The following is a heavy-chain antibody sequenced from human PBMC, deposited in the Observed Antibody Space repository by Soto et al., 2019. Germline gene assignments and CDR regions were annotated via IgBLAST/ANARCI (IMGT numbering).Heavy chain of an antibody. J-gene: IGHJ4*02. Sequence: QVQLVESGGGVVQPGRSLRLSCAASGFSFSSFGMHWVRQAPGKGLEWVAIIWYDGSLEYYVDSVKGRFTISRDNSKNTLYLQMNSLRVEDTAVYYCAKPSYDFWSGYYHPFDYWGQGTLVTVSS. CDR2: IWYDGSLE. D-gene: IGHD3-3*01. CDR3: AKPSYDFWSGYYHPFDY. CDR1: GFSFSSFG. V-gene: IGHV3-33*03.